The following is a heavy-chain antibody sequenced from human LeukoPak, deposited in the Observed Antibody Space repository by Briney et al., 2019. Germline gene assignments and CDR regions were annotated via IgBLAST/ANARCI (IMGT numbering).Heavy chain of an antibody. CDR2: IDPSDSYT. Sequence: GASLQISCKGSGYSFTSYWISWVRQLPGKGLEWMGRIDPSDSYTNYSPSFQGHVTISADKSISTAYLQWSSLKASDTAMYYCARLGGSWSWGGDYWGQGTLVTVSS. CDR3: ARLGGSWSWGGDY. V-gene: IGHV5-10-1*01. J-gene: IGHJ4*02. D-gene: IGHD6-13*01. CDR1: GYSFTSYW.